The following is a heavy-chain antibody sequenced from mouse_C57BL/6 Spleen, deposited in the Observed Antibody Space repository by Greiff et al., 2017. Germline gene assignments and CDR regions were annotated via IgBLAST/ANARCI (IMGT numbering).Heavy chain of an antibody. CDR3: AKIWDYDKDFDY. J-gene: IGHJ2*01. CDR2: IHPNSGST. CDR1: GYTFTSYW. V-gene: IGHV1-64*01. Sequence: QVQLQQSGAELVKPGASVKLSCKASGYTFTSYWMHWVKQRPGQGLEWIGMIHPNSGSTNYNEKFKSKATLTVDKSSSTAYMQLSSLTSEDSAVYYCAKIWDYDKDFDYWGQGTTLTVSS. D-gene: IGHD2-4*01.